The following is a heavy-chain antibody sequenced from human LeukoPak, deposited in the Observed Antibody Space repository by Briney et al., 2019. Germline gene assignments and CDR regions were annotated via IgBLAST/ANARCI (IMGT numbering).Heavy chain of an antibody. J-gene: IGHJ4*02. CDR3: ARDPRDYDSSGYYFDY. Sequence: VKVSCKASGGAFSSYAISWVRQAPGQGLEWMGGIIPIFGTANYAQKYQGRVTITADESTSTAYMELSSLRSEDTAVYYCARDPRDYDSSGYYFDYWGQGTLVTVSS. V-gene: IGHV1-69*01. D-gene: IGHD3-22*01. CDR1: GGAFSSYA. CDR2: IIPIFGTA.